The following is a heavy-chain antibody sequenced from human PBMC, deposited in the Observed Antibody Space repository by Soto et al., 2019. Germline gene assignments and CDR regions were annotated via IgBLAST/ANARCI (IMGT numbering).Heavy chain of an antibody. V-gene: IGHV1-46*01. CDR1: GYTFTSYY. CDR2: INPSGGST. D-gene: IGHD3-3*01. J-gene: IGHJ6*02. CDR3: ARGYYDFWSGYPRTDGMDV. Sequence: ASVKVSCKASGYTFTSYYMHWVRQAPGQGLEWMGIINPSGGSTSYAQKFQGRVTMTRDTSTSTVYMELSSLRSEDTAVYYCARGYYDFWSGYPRTDGMDVWGQGTTVTVSS.